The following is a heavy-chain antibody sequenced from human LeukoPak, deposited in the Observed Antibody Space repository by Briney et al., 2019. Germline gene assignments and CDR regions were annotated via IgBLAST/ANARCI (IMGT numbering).Heavy chain of an antibody. CDR2: IYYSGST. V-gene: IGHV4-39*01. Sequence: SETLSITCTVSGVSISSSSYYWGWIRQPPGKGLEWIGSIYYSGSTYYNPSLKSRVTISVDTSKNQFSLKLSSVTAADTAVYYCARLSEWELLSSFDYWGQGTLVTVSS. CDR3: ARLSEWELLSSFDY. CDR1: GVSISSSSYY. D-gene: IGHD1-26*01. J-gene: IGHJ4*02.